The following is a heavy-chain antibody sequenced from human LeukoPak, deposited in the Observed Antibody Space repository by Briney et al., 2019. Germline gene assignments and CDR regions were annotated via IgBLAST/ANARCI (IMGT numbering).Heavy chain of an antibody. CDR1: GYTFTGYY. CDR3: AREEGDIVVVIADGETFDY. J-gene: IGHJ4*02. D-gene: IGHD2-21*01. CDR2: INPNSGGT. V-gene: IGHV1-2*02. Sequence: GASVKVSCKTSGYTFTGYYMHWVRQAPGQGLEWMGWINPNSGGTNYAQKFQGRVTMTRDTSISTAYMELSRLRSDDTAVYYCAREEGDIVVVIADGETFDYWGQGTLVTVSS.